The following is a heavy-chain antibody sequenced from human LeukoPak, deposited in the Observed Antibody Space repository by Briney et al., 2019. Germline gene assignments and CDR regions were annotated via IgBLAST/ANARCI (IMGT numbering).Heavy chain of an antibody. CDR1: GFTFSSYS. CDR3: APAGHLDF. Sequence: PGGALRLSCAASGFTFSSYSMNWVRQAPGKGLEWVSSISSSSSYIYYADSVKGRFTISRDNAKDSLYLQMNSLRVEDTAVYYCAPAGHLDFWGQGTLVTVSS. CDR2: ISSSSSYI. V-gene: IGHV3-21*01. J-gene: IGHJ4*02.